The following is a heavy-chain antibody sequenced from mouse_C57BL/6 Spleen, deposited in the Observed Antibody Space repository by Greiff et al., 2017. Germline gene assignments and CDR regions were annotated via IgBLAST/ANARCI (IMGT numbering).Heavy chain of an antibody. CDR3: AREGTVVATDFDY. Sequence: QVQLQQSGPELVKPGASVKLSCKASGYAFSSSWMNWVKQRPGQGLEWIGRIYPGDGDTNYNGKFKGKATLTADKSSSTAYMQLSSLTSEDSAVYFCAREGTVVATDFDYWGQGTTLTVSS. CDR2: IYPGDGDT. D-gene: IGHD1-1*01. CDR1: GYAFSSSW. V-gene: IGHV1-82*01. J-gene: IGHJ2*01.